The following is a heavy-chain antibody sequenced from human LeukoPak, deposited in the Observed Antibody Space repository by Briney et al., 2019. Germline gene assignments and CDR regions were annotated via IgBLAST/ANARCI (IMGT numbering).Heavy chain of an antibody. CDR1: GGTSSNSA. CDR3: ARGEVPPHYFDS. J-gene: IGHJ4*02. CDR2: IIPIFGTA. V-gene: IGHV1-69*13. Sequence: SVKVSCKASGGTSSNSAISWVRQAPGQGLEWMGGIIPIFGTANYAQRFQGRVTITADESTTTAYMEVSSLRSEDTAVYYCARGEVPPHYFDSWGQGTLVTVSS.